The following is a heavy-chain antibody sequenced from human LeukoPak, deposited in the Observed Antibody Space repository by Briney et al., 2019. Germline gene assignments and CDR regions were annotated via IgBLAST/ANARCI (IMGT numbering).Heavy chain of an antibody. CDR3: APGGYIGYGHAFDI. J-gene: IGHJ3*02. Sequence: SETVSLTCTVSGASVSNNNYYWGWIRQPPGKGLEWIASIYYSGSTYYNPSLKSRVTISVDTSKNHLSLILSSVTAADTAVYYCAPGGYIGYGHAFDIWGQGIMVTVSS. CDR1: GASVSNNNYY. CDR2: IYYSGST. D-gene: IGHD5-12*01. V-gene: IGHV4-39*07.